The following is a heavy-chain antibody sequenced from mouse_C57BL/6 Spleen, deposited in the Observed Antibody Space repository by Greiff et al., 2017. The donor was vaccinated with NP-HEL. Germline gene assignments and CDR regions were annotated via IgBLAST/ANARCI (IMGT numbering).Heavy chain of an antibody. V-gene: IGHV3-6*01. J-gene: IGHJ2*01. D-gene: IGHD1-3*01. Sequence: EVQLQQSGPGLVKPSQSLSLTCSVTGYSITSGYYWNWIRQFPGNKLEWMGYISYDGSNNYNPSLKNRISITRVTSKNQFFLKLNSVTTEDTATYYCARVISYLQDYFDYWGQGTTLTVSS. CDR2: ISYDGSN. CDR1: GYSITSGYY. CDR3: ARVISYLQDYFDY.